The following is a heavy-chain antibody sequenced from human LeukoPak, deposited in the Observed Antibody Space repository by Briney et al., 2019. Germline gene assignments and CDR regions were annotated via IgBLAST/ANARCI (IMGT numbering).Heavy chain of an antibody. V-gene: IGHV4-4*07. CDR3: ARTSARGAQFDY. D-gene: IGHD3-10*01. CDR1: GGSISNYY. Sequence: SETLSLTCTVSGGSISNYYWSWIRQPAGLGLEWIGRMYASGSTNYNPSLKSRVTMSVDTSNNQFSLNLSSVTAADTAVYYCARTSARGAQFDYWGQGTLVTVSS. CDR2: MYASGST. J-gene: IGHJ4*02.